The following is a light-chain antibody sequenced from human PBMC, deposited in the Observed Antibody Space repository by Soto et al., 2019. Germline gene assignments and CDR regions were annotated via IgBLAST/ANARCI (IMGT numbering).Light chain of an antibody. Sequence: QSVLTQPASGSGSPGQSITISCTGTSSDVGGYNYVSWYQQHPGKAPKLMIYDVSNRPSGVSNRFSGSKSGNTASLTISGLQAEGEADYYCSSYTSSSTPRYVFGTGTKVTVL. J-gene: IGLJ1*01. V-gene: IGLV2-14*01. CDR1: SSDVGGYNY. CDR3: SSYTSSSTPRYV. CDR2: DVS.